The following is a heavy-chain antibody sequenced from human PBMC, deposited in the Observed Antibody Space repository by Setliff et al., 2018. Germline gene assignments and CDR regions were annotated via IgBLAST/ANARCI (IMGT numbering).Heavy chain of an antibody. D-gene: IGHD3-3*01. J-gene: IGHJ4*02. CDR2: IYYSGST. V-gene: IGHV4-59*12. CDR3: ARRETYYNFWSGYYAY. CDR1: GGSISRYY. Sequence: SETLSLTCTVSGGSISRYYWSWIRQPPGKGLEWIGYIYYSGSTNYNPSPKSRVTISGDTSKNQCSLKLSSVTAADTAVYYCARRETYYNFWSGYYAYWGQGTLVTAPQ.